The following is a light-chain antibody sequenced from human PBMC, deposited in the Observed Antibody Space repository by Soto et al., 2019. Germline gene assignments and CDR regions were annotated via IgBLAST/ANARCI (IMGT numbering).Light chain of an antibody. Sequence: DIQMTQSPSSVSASVGDRVTITCRASQSISSSLAWYQQKPGTVPKLLIYAASSLRSGVPSRCSGSGAGTEFTLSITSLQPEDFGTYYCQQGDSFPITFGQGTRLEIK. CDR1: QSISSS. CDR2: AAS. V-gene: IGKV1-12*01. J-gene: IGKJ5*01. CDR3: QQGDSFPIT.